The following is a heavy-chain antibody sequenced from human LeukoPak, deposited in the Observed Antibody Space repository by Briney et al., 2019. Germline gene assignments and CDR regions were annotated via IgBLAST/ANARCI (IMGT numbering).Heavy chain of an antibody. D-gene: IGHD2-2*01. V-gene: IGHV3-21*01. CDR1: GFTFSSYS. J-gene: IGHJ4*02. CDR3: ARSEGYCSSTSCFSPIDF. Sequence: GGSLRLSCPASGFTFSSYSMNWVRQAPGKGLEWVSSISSSSSYIYYADSVKGRFTISRDNAKNSLYLQMNSLRAEDTAVYYCARSEGYCSSTSCFSPIDFWGQGTLVTVSS. CDR2: ISSSSSYI.